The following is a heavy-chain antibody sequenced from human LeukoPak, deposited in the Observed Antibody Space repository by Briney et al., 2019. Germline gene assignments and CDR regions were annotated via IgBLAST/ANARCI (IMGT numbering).Heavy chain of an antibody. CDR1: GGSFSGYY. CDR3: ARGRGYYYATVDY. Sequence: PSETLSLTCAVYGGSFSGYYWSWIRQPPGKGLEWIGEINHSGSTNYNPSLKSRVTISVDTSKNQFSLKLSSVTAADTAVYYCARGRGYYYATVDYWGQGTLVTVSS. D-gene: IGHD3-10*01. V-gene: IGHV4-34*01. CDR2: INHSGST. J-gene: IGHJ4*02.